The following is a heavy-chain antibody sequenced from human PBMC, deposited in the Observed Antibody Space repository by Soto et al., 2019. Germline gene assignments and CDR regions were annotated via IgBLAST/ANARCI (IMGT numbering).Heavy chain of an antibody. J-gene: IGHJ4*02. CDR3: VKDTSASSSYFDY. D-gene: IGHD1-26*01. CDR1: GFTFDDYA. Sequence: SLRLSCAASGFTFDDYAMNWVRQAPGKGLEWVSGISWNSGTIAYADSVKGRFIISRDNAKNSLYLQMNSLRAEDTAFYYCVKDTSASSSYFDYWGQGAPVTVSS. V-gene: IGHV3-9*01. CDR2: ISWNSGTI.